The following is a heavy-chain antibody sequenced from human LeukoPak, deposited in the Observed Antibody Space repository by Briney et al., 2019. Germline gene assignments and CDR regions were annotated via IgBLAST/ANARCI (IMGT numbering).Heavy chain of an antibody. CDR3: ARVGGYYYDSSGYRRFDY. J-gene: IGHJ4*02. CDR2: VNHSGST. V-gene: IGHV4-34*01. Sequence: SETLSLTCAVYGGSFSGYYWSWIRQPPGKGLEWIGEVNHSGSTNYNPSLKSRVTISVDTSKNQFSLKLSSVTAADTAVYYCARVGGYYYDSSGYRRFDYWGQGTLVTVSS. D-gene: IGHD3-22*01. CDR1: GGSFSGYY.